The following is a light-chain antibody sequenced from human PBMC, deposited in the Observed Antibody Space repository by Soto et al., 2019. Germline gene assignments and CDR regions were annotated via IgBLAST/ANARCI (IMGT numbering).Light chain of an antibody. Sequence: DIQMTQSPSAMSAYLGDRVTITCRASQGISNSLAWFQQKPGKVPKRLIYGASTLQSGAPSRFSGSASGAAFTLTISSLQPEDFATYYCLQYNSYPFTFGGGTKVDIK. V-gene: IGKV1-17*03. CDR3: LQYNSYPFT. J-gene: IGKJ4*01. CDR2: GAS. CDR1: QGISNS.